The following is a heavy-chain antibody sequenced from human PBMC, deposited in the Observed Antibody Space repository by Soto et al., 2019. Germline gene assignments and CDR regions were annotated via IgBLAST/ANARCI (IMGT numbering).Heavy chain of an antibody. CDR2: IRQDGNEN. J-gene: IGHJ4*02. Sequence: GGSLRLSCVASGFNFSYNAMSWVRQAPGKGLQWVANIRQDGNENYYVDSVKGRFTTSRDNTKNSFYLQMNSLRAEDTAVYYCARDHIDGWKFDYWGRGTLVTVSS. CDR3: ARDHIDGWKFDY. D-gene: IGHD6-19*01. V-gene: IGHV3-7*01. CDR1: GFNFSYNA.